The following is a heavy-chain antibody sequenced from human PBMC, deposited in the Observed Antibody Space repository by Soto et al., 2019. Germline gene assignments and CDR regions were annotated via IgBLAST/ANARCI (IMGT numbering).Heavy chain of an antibody. Sequence: SQTLSLTCAISGDSVSSNSAAWNWIRQSPSRGLEWLGRTYYRSKWYNDYAVSVKSRITINPDTSKNQFSLQLNSVTPEDTAVYYCARVGYCSSTSCYGDYYYYGMDVWGQGTTVTSP. CDR3: ARVGYCSSTSCYGDYYYYGMDV. CDR1: GDSVSSNSAA. V-gene: IGHV6-1*01. D-gene: IGHD2-2*03. J-gene: IGHJ6*02. CDR2: TYYRSKWYN.